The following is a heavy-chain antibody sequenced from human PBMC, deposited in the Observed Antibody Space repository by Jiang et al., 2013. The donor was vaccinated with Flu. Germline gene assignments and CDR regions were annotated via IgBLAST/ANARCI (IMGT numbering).Heavy chain of an antibody. D-gene: IGHD1-1*01. V-gene: IGHV1-69*06. CDR3: ACDEQVERDNWFAP. CDR1: GGSFSNYP. Sequence: EVKKPGSSVKVSCKASGGSFSNYPLSWVRQAPGQGLEWVGVIVPIFGTTKYAQKFQGRVTMTEDTSTDTAYMELTNLRSDDTAVYYCACDEQVERDNWFAPWGQGTLVTVSS. CDR2: IVPIFGTT. J-gene: IGHJ5*02.